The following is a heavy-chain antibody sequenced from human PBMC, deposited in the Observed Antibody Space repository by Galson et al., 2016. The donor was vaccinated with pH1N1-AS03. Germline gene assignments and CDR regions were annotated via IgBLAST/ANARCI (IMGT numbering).Heavy chain of an antibody. J-gene: IGHJ3*02. CDR2: IYYSGST. CDR1: DGSISSSSYY. Sequence: SETLSLTCTVSDGSISSSSYYWGWIRQPPGKGLDWIASIYYSGSTYSNPSLKSRVTISVDTSKNQFSLKLISVTAADTAVYYCARQKGGSKTAFDIWGRGTMVTVSS. D-gene: IGHD3-16*01. CDR3: ARQKGGSKTAFDI. V-gene: IGHV4-39*01.